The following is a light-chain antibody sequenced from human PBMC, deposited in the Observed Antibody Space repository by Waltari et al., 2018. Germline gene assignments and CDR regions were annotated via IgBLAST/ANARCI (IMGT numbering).Light chain of an antibody. CDR1: QTISTY. CDR3: QQSYSTPPT. V-gene: IGKV1-39*01. Sequence: DIQMTQSPSSLSASVGDRVPITCRASQTISTYLNWYQQKPGKAPKLLIYEASTLQSGVPSRFSGSGSGTDFTLAITSLQPEDFATYYCQQSYSTPPTFGQGTRLEIK. CDR2: EAS. J-gene: IGKJ5*01.